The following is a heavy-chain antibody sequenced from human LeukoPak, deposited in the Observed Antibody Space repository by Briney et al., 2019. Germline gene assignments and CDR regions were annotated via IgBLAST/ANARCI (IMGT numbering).Heavy chain of an antibody. CDR2: IIPIFGTA. D-gene: IGHD4-17*01. CDR3: ASGYGDYALDY. J-gene: IGHJ4*02. CDR1: GGTFSSYA. V-gene: IGHV1-69*06. Sequence: ASVKVSCKASGGTFSSYAISWVRQAPGQGLEWMGGIIPIFGTANYAQKFQGRVTITADKSTSTAYMELSSLRSEDTAVCYCASGYGDYALDYWGQGTLVTVSS.